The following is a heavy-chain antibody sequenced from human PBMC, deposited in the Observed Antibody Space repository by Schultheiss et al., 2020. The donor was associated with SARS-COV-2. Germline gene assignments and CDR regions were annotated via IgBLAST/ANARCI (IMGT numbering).Heavy chain of an antibody. J-gene: IGHJ6*02. D-gene: IGHD2-21*01. Sequence: SETLSLTCAVSGGSISSSNWWSWVRQPPGKGLEWIGEIYHSGSTNYNPSLKSRVTISVDTSKNQFSLKLSSVTAADTAVYYCASELFYYGMDVWGQGTTVTVSS. V-gene: IGHV4-4*02. CDR2: IYHSGST. CDR3: ASELFYYGMDV. CDR1: GGSISSSNW.